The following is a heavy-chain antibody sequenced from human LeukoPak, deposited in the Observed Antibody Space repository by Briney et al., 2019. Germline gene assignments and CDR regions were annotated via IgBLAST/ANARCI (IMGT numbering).Heavy chain of an antibody. D-gene: IGHD3-22*01. CDR2: IYYSGST. CDR1: GGSISSGGYS. V-gene: IGHV4-30-4*07. Sequence: SETLSLTCTVSGGSISSGGYSWSWIRQPPGKGLEWIGYIYYSGSTYYNPSLKSRVTISVDTSKNQFSLKLSSVTAADTAVYYCARPRLSYYDSSSGAFDIWGQGTMVTVSS. J-gene: IGHJ3*02. CDR3: ARPRLSYYDSSSGAFDI.